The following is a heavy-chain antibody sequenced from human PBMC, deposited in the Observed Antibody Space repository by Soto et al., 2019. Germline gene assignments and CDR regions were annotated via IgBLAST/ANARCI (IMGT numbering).Heavy chain of an antibody. Sequence: GESLKISCKGSGYSFTSYWIGWVRQTPGKGLEWMGIIYPGDSDTRYSPSFQGQVTISADKSISTAYLQWSSLKASDTAMYYCASYSNSLYYGMDVWGQGTTVTVSS. CDR2: IYPGDSDT. D-gene: IGHD4-4*01. CDR1: GYSFTSYW. J-gene: IGHJ6*02. V-gene: IGHV5-51*01. CDR3: ASYSNSLYYGMDV.